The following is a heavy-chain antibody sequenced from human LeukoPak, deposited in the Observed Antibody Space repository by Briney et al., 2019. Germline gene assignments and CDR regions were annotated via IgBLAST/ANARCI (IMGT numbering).Heavy chain of an antibody. J-gene: IGHJ3*02. D-gene: IGHD3-3*01. CDR3: ARKRRRGYYLNSAFDM. CDR2: ISHRGTS. Sequence: PSETLSLTCDGNDESFSTYYWSWIRQSPGKGLEWIEEISHRGTSTYNPSLQSRVTVSVDASKNHFSLRVNSVIAADTAIYYCARKRRRGYYLNSAFDMWGQGTMVTVSS. CDR1: DESFSTYY. V-gene: IGHV4-34*01.